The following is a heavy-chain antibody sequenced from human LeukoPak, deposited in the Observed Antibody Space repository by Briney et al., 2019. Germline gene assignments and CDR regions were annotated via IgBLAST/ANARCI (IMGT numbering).Heavy chain of an antibody. J-gene: IGHJ4*02. V-gene: IGHV1-58*02. Sequence: ASVKVSCKASGFTFTSSAMQWVRQARGQRLEWIGWIVVGSGNTNYAQKFQERVTITRDMSTSTAYMELSSLRSEDTAVYYCAANSGSYSGGFDYWGQGTLVTVSS. D-gene: IGHD1-26*01. CDR2: IVVGSGNT. CDR1: GFTFTSSA. CDR3: AANSGSYSGGFDY.